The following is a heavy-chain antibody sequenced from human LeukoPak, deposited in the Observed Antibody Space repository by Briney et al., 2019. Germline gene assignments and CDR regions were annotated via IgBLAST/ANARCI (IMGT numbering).Heavy chain of an antibody. Sequence: PGGSLRLSCAASGFTFSDYYMSWIRQAPGKGLEWVSYISSSGSTIYYADSVKGRFTISRDNAKNSLYLQMNSLRAEDTAVYYCARICRFWSGPTYMDVWGKGTTVTVSS. CDR2: ISSSGSTI. V-gene: IGHV3-11*04. D-gene: IGHD3-3*01. CDR3: ARICRFWSGPTYMDV. J-gene: IGHJ6*03. CDR1: GFTFSDYY.